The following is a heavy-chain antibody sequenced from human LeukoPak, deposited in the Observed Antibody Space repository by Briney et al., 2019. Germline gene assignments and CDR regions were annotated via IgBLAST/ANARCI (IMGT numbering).Heavy chain of an antibody. Sequence: GGSLRLSCAASGFTFSSYGMHWVRQAPGKGLEWVAVISYDGSNKYYADSVKGRFTISRDNSKNTLYLQMNSLRAEDTAVYYCAKNFLAGCSGYDYYDYWGQGTLVTVSS. CDR2: ISYDGSNK. J-gene: IGHJ4*02. CDR3: AKNFLAGCSGYDYYDY. CDR1: GFTFSSYG. D-gene: IGHD5-12*01. V-gene: IGHV3-30*18.